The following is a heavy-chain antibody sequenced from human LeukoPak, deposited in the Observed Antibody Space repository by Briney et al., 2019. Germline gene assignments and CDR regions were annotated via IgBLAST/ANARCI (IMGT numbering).Heavy chain of an antibody. V-gene: IGHV3-74*01. J-gene: IGHJ4*02. CDR3: ARVRPGYYCDY. CDR2: INSDGSST. Sequence: GGSLRLSCAASGFTFSSYWMHWVRQAPGKGLVWVSRINSDGSSTSYADSVKGRFTISRDNAKNTLYLQMNSLRAEDTAVYYCARVRPGYYCDYWGQGILVTVSS. CDR1: GFTFSSYW.